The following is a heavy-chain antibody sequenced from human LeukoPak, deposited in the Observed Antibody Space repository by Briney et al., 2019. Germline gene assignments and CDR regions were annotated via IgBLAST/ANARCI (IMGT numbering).Heavy chain of an antibody. V-gene: IGHV1-18*04. CDR2: ISAYNGNT. Sequence: ASVKVSCKASGYTFTGYYMHWVRQAPGQGLEWMGWISAYNGNTNYAQKLQGRVTMTTDTSTSTAYMELRSLRSDDTGVYYGARVLEDSVVVPAAIPFDYWGQGTLVTVSS. CDR1: GYTFTGYY. J-gene: IGHJ4*02. D-gene: IGHD2-2*01. CDR3: ARVLEDSVVVPAAIPFDY.